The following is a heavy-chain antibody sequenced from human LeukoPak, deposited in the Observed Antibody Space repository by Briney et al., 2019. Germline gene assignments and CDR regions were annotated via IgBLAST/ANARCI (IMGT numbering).Heavy chain of an antibody. Sequence: GGSLRLSCAASGFTLSNAWMSWVRQAPGKGVEWVDRIKSKTDGRTTDYAAPVIGRFTISRDDSKNTLYLQMNSLKTEATAVYYCTTDLTMIVVVPHYWGQGTLVTVSS. CDR2: IKSKTDGRTT. CDR3: TTDLTMIVVVPHY. J-gene: IGHJ4*02. D-gene: IGHD3-22*01. V-gene: IGHV3-15*01. CDR1: GFTLSNAW.